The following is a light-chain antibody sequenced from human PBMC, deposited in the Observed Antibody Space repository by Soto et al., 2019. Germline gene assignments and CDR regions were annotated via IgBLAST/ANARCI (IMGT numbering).Light chain of an antibody. J-gene: IGLJ3*02. V-gene: IGLV8-61*01. CDR1: SGSVSTSYD. CDR2: STN. Sequence: QTVATQEPSVSVSPGRTVTLTCGLSSGSVSTSYDPSWYQQTPRQAPRTLIYSTNTRSSGVPDRFSGYILGNKAALTITGVQADDEYDYYCVLYMGRGIWVFGGGTKLTVL. CDR3: VLYMGRGIWV.